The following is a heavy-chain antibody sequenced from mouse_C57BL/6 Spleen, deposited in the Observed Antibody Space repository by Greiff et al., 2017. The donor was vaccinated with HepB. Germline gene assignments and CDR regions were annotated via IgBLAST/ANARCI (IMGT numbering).Heavy chain of an antibody. CDR3: ARTYGSRYWYFDV. J-gene: IGHJ1*03. CDR1: GYTFTDYD. CDR2: INPYNGGT. Sequence: EVQLQQSGPVLVKPGASVKMSCKASGYTFTDYDMNWVKQSHGKSLEWIGVINPYNGGTSYNQKFKGKATLTVDKSSSTAYMELNSLTSEDSAFYYCARTYGSRYWYFDVWGTGTTVTVSS. V-gene: IGHV1-19*01. D-gene: IGHD1-1*01.